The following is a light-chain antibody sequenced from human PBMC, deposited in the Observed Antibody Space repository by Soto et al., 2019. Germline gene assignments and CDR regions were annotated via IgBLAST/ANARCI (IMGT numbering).Light chain of an antibody. V-gene: IGLV2-14*01. CDR3: SSYTDSNTWV. Sequence: QSVLTQPASVSGSPGQSITISCTGTSSDVGNYNYVSWYQQDPGKAPKLMIYEVNNRPSGVSHRFSGSKSGNTASLTISGLQAEDEADYYCSSYTDSNTWVFGGGTQLTVL. CDR1: SSDVGNYNY. J-gene: IGLJ3*02. CDR2: EVN.